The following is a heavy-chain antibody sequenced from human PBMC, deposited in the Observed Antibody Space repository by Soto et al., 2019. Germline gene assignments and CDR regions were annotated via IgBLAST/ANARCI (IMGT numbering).Heavy chain of an antibody. Sequence: GGSLRLSCAASGFTVSSNYMSWVRQAPGKGLEWVSVIYSGGSTYYADSVKGRFTISRDNSKNTLYLQMNSLRAEDTAVYYCARDVWFGELLYEGYYYYGMDVWGQGTTVTVSS. CDR3: ARDVWFGELLYEGYYYYGMDV. CDR2: IYSGGST. J-gene: IGHJ6*02. V-gene: IGHV3-66*01. D-gene: IGHD3-10*01. CDR1: GFTVSSNY.